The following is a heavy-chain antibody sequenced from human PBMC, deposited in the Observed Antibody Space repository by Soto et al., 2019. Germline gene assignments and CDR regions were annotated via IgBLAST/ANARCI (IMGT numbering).Heavy chain of an antibody. CDR3: TRDANYRDDSAYYDVFDI. V-gene: IGHV3-7*05. D-gene: IGHD3-16*01. CDR2: IRKDGSQE. Sequence: DVQLTESGGGLVQPGGSLRLSCGASGFSFGSDWMAWVRQAPGKGLEWVANIRKDGSQEHYAGSVRGRFSVSRDNAKDSRYLQMNSLRIEDTAVYYCTRDANYRDDSAYYDVFDIWGQGTMVTVSS. CDR1: GFSFGSDW. J-gene: IGHJ3*02.